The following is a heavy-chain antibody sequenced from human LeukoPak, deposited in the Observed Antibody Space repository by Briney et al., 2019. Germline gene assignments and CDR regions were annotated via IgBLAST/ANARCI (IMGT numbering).Heavy chain of an antibody. CDR1: GGTFSSYA. CDR3: ARELGTSYGYFDY. J-gene: IGHJ4*02. CDR2: IIPIFGTA. V-gene: IGHV1-69*13. Sequence: AASVKVSCKASGGTFSSYAISWVRQAPGQGLERMGGIIPIFGTANYAQKFQGRVTITADESTSTAYMELSSLRSEDTAVYYCARELGTSYGYFDYWGQGTLVTVSS. D-gene: IGHD5-18*01.